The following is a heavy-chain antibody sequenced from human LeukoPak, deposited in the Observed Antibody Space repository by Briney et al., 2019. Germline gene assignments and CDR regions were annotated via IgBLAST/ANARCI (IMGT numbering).Heavy chain of an antibody. Sequence: SETLSLTCTVSGGSISSYYWSWIRQPPGKELEWLGCIYYSGSTNTNYNPSLKSRVTISVDTSKNQFSLNLSSVTAADTAVYYCARWLSDWGRVFDIWGQGTMVTVSS. D-gene: IGHD3-16*01. CDR1: GGSISSYY. J-gene: IGHJ3*02. CDR3: ARWLSDWGRVFDI. V-gene: IGHV4-59*01. CDR2: IYYSGSTNT.